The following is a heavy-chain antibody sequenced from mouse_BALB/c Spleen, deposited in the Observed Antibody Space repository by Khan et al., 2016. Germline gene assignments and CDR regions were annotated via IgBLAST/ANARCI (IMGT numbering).Heavy chain of an antibody. CDR3: ARYGTTYYFDY. D-gene: IGHD2-1*01. J-gene: IGHJ2*01. CDR1: GYTFTNYG. Sequence: QVQLQQSGPELKKPGETVKISCKASGYTFTNYGMNWVKQAPGKGLKGRGWINTNTGEPTYAEELKGGFAFSLETSASTAYLQINNLKNEDTATYFCARYGTTYYFDYWGQGTTLTVSS. V-gene: IGHV9-3*02. CDR2: INTNTGEP.